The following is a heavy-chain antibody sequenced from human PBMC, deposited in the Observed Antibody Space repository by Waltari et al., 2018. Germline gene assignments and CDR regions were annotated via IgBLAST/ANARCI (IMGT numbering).Heavy chain of an antibody. V-gene: IGHV4-4*02. Sequence: QLQLQESGPGLVKPSGTLSLTCGVSGDSMSRSDCWSWVRQPPGKGLEWIGQVRGDGRSNYNPSFASRVTVSLDTYNSQFSLVMTSATAADTAVYYCARDRGRGLHLDSWGPGTLVTVSP. CDR1: GDSMSRSDC. CDR3: ARDRGRGLHLDS. D-gene: IGHD2-15*01. CDR2: VRGDGRS. J-gene: IGHJ4*02.